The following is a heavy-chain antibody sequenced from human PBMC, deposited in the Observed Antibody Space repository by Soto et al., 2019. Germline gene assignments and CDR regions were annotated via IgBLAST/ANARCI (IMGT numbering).Heavy chain of an antibody. CDR1: GYTFTSYA. D-gene: IGHD1-26*01. J-gene: IGHJ4*02. Sequence: QVQLVQSGAEEKKPGASVKVSCKASGYTFTSYAMHWVRQAPGQRLEWMGWINAGNGNTKYSQKFQGRVTITRDTSASTAYMELSSLRSEDTAVYYCARVLAGATPVDYWGQGTLVTVSS. CDR3: ARVLAGATPVDY. V-gene: IGHV1-3*05. CDR2: INAGNGNT.